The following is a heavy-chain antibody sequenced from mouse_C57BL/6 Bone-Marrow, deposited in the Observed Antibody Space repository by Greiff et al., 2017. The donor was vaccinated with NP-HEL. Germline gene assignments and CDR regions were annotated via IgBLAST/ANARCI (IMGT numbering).Heavy chain of an antibody. CDR3: ARHYYSNYFDY. V-gene: IGHV5-6*01. Sequence: EVNLVESGGDLVKPGGSLKLSCAASGFTFSSYGMSWVRQTPDKRLEWVATISSGGSYTYYPDSVKGRFTISRVNAKNTLYLQMSSLKSEDTAMYYCARHYYSNYFDYWGQGTTLTVSS. CDR1: GFTFSSYG. CDR2: ISSGGSYT. D-gene: IGHD2-5*01. J-gene: IGHJ2*01.